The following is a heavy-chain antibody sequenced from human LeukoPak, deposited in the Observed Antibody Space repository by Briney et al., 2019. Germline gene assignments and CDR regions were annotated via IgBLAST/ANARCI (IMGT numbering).Heavy chain of an antibody. CDR3: AASLPNIVVVPAAKGPFGP. CDR1: GFTFSNYA. J-gene: IGHJ5*02. Sequence: PGGSLRLSCAASGFTFSNYAMSWVRQAPGKGLEWVSGINGGGGGGTFHADSVRGRFTISRDNSKNTLYLQMSSLRAEDTAVYYCAASLPNIVVVPAAKGPFGPWGQGTLVTVSS. CDR2: INGGGGGGT. V-gene: IGHV3-23*01. D-gene: IGHD2-2*01.